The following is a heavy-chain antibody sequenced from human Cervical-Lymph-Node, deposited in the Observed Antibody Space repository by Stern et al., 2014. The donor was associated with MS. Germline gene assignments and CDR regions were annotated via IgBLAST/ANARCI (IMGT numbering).Heavy chain of an antibody. CDR2: FHSGVST. D-gene: IGHD3-3*01. J-gene: IGHJ4*02. V-gene: IGHV3-53*01. Sequence: VQLVESGGGLVQPGGSLRLSCAASGFSISTNYVSWIRQAPGKGLEWVSIFHSGVSTYYADSVKGRFTISRDTFNNTLYLQMNSLRAEDTAVYYCARSTYYDFWSGYPFDDWGQGTLVTVSS. CDR1: GFSISTNY. CDR3: ARSTYYDFWSGYPFDD.